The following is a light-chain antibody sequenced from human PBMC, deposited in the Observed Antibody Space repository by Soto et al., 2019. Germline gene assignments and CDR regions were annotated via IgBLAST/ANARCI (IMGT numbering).Light chain of an antibody. V-gene: IGKV3-15*01. CDR1: QDVRRN. J-gene: IGKJ1*01. Sequence: EIVMTQSPGTVSVAPGDRATLSCRASQDVRRNLAWYQQKPGQAPRLLFSVASTRATGVPARFTASGSGTDFTLTISSLQSEDFALYYCQQYVEWPRTFGQGTRVES. CDR3: QQYVEWPRT. CDR2: VAS.